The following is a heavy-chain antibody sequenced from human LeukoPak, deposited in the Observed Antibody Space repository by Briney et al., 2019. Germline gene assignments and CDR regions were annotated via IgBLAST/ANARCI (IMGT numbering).Heavy chain of an antibody. V-gene: IGHV4-4*07. CDR1: GASISAFH. Sequence: SETLSLTCTVSGASISAFHWTWFRQPAGKGLEWIGLIYSSGSTLFNPSLKSRVAMTVDLTKNQLSLKLTSVTAADTAMYYCARKDGDYWGRGTLVTVSS. CDR2: IYSSGST. CDR3: ARKDGDY. J-gene: IGHJ4*02.